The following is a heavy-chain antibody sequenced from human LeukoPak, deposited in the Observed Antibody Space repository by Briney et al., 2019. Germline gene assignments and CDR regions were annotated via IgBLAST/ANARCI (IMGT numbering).Heavy chain of an antibody. J-gene: IGHJ3*02. V-gene: IGHV4-59*08. CDR1: GGSIDSYY. D-gene: IGHD3-9*01. CDR2: IYNSRST. Sequence: SETLSLTCTVSGGSIDSYYWTWIRQPPGKGLEWLGYIYNSRSTNYNPSLRSRVTISVETSKNQFSLMLNSVTAADTAVYYCARRNILTEGEAFDIWGQGTMVTVSS. CDR3: ARRNILTEGEAFDI.